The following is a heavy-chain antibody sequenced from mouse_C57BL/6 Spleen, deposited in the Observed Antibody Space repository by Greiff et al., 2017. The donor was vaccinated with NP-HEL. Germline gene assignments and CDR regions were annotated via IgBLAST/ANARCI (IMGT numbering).Heavy chain of an antibody. D-gene: IGHD2-3*01. CDR3: ARGGYYTTE. CDR2: IDPSDSYT. J-gene: IGHJ3*02. Sequence: QVQLQQPGAELVKPGASVKLSCKASGYTFTSYWMQWVKQRPGQGLEWIGEIDPSDSYTNYNQKFKGKATLTVDTSSSTAYMQLSSLTSEDSAVYYCARGGYYTTEWGQGTLVTVSA. CDR1: GYTFTSYW. V-gene: IGHV1-50*01.